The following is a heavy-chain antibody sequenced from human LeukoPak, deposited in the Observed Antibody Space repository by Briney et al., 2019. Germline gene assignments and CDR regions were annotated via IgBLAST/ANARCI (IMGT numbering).Heavy chain of an antibody. Sequence: SETLSLTCTVSGGSISSSSYYWGWIRQPPGKGLEWIGSIYYSGSTYYNPSLKSRVTISVDTSKNQFSLKLSSVTAADTAVYYCASTGSYDYVWGSYRHPYDYWGQGTLVTVSS. D-gene: IGHD3-16*02. CDR3: ASTGSYDYVWGSYRHPYDY. CDR1: GGSISSSSYY. V-gene: IGHV4-39*01. CDR2: IYYSGST. J-gene: IGHJ4*02.